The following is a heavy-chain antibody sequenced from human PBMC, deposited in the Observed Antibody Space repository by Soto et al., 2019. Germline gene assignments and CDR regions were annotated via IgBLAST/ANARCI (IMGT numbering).Heavy chain of an antibody. CDR3: ASAYSSDAFDI. D-gene: IGHD6-13*01. CDR1: GGSISSYY. CDR2: IYYSGST. V-gene: IGHV4-59*01. J-gene: IGHJ3*02. Sequence: SETLSLTCTVSGGSISSYYWSWIRQPPGKGLEWIGYIYYSGSTNYNPSLKSRVTISVDTSKNQFSLKLSSLRSEDTAVYYCASAYSSDAFDIWGQGTMVTVSS.